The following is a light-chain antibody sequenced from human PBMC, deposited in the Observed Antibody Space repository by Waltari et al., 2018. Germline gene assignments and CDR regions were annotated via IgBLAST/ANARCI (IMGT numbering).Light chain of an antibody. J-gene: IGKJ1*01. CDR2: WAS. CDR1: QSVIHSSNTRSS. Sequence: DIVMTQSPDSLAVSLGERATINCKSSQSVIHSSNTRSSLAWYQQKHGQPPKLLIYWASTRQPGVPDRFSGSGSGTDFTLTISTLQAEDVAVHYCHQYCSTPLTFGQGTKVDIK. V-gene: IGKV4-1*01. CDR3: HQYCSTPLT.